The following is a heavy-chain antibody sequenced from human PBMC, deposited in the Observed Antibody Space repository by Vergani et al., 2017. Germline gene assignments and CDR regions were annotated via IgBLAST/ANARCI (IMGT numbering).Heavy chain of an antibody. V-gene: IGHV3-23*01. CDR1: GFTFSSYA. CDR3: AKAAHPLGYQLPYFDY. J-gene: IGHJ4*02. Sequence: EVQLLESGGGLVQPGGSLRLSCAASGFTFSSYAMSWVRQAPGKGLEWVSAISGSGGSTYYADSVKGRFTISRDNSKNTLYLQMNSLRAEDTAVYFGAKAAHPLGYQLPYFDYWGQRTLVTVSS. D-gene: IGHD2-2*01. CDR2: ISGSGGST.